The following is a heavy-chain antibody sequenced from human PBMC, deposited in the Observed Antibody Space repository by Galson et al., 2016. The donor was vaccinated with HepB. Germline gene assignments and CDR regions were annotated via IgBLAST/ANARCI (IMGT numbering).Heavy chain of an antibody. J-gene: IGHJ3*01. CDR2: INAGNGNT. D-gene: IGHD2-2*01. CDR1: GYTFSNYA. V-gene: IGHV1-3*01. CDR3: ARAAYCSSSSCSDAFDV. Sequence: SVKVSCKASGYTFSNYAVHWVRQAPGQTFEWMGWINAGNGNTRYSQKFQDRVTLTRDTSATTLYMQLGSLRSEDTAVYYCARAAYCSSSSCSDAFDVWGQGTMVTVSS.